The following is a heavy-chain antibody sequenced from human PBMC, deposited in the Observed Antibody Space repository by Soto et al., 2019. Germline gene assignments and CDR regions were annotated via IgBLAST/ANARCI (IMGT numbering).Heavy chain of an antibody. Sequence: SETLSLTCTVSGGSLGSYYWAWIRQPPGKGLEWIGEINHSGSTNYNPSLKSRVTVSVDTSKNQISLKLTSVTAADTAVYFCARGSPVVLVPAVLVPAPLRRGMDVWGQGTSVTVSS. CDR2: INHSGST. CDR1: GGSLGSYY. V-gene: IGHV4-34*01. J-gene: IGHJ6*02. CDR3: ARGSPVVLVPAVLVPAPLRRGMDV. D-gene: IGHD2-2*01.